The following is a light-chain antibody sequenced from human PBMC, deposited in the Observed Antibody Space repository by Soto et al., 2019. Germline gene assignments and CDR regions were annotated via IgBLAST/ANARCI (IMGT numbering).Light chain of an antibody. V-gene: IGLV4-69*01. J-gene: IGLJ2*01. Sequence: QPVLTQSPSASASLGASVKLTCTLSSGHSSYAIAWHQQQPEKGPRYLMKLNSDGSHSKGDGIPDRFSGSSSGAERYLTISSLQSEDEADYYCQTWGTGIQVFGGVTKVTVL. CDR1: SGHSSYA. CDR2: LNSDGSH. CDR3: QTWGTGIQV.